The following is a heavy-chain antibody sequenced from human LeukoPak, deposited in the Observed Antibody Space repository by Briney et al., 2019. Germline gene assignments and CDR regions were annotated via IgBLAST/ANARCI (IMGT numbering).Heavy chain of an antibody. V-gene: IGHV3-23*01. CDR3: ARAGGSTVSHSDY. J-gene: IGHJ4*02. D-gene: IGHD4-17*01. CDR1: GFIFSNYA. Sequence: PGGSLRLSCAASGFIFSNYAMSWVRQAPGKGLGWVSAITARGGNTYYADSVEGRFTISKDNAKNSLYLQMNSLRAEDTAVYYCARAGGSTVSHSDYWGQGTLVTVSS. CDR2: ITARGGNT.